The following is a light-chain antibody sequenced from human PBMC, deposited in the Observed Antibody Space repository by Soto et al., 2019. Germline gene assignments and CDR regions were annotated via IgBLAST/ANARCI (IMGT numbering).Light chain of an antibody. V-gene: IGKV3-20*01. Sequence: EIVLMQSPGTLSLSPGERATLSCRASQSVSSSYLAWYQQKPGQTPKLLIYGASNRATGIPDRFSGSVSGTDFTLTISRLEPEDFALYYCQHFGNSPYTFGQGTKLEIK. CDR3: QHFGNSPYT. CDR2: GAS. J-gene: IGKJ2*01. CDR1: QSVSSSY.